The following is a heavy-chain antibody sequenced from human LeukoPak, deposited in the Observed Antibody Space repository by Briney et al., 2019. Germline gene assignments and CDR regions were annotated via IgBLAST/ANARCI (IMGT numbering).Heavy chain of an antibody. Sequence: SQTLSLTCAVSGGSISSGGYSWSWIRQPPGKGLEWIGYIHHSGSTYYNPSLKSRVTISVDRSKNQFSLKLSSVTAADTAVYYCARGRGIVVVTANPYNWFDPWGQGTLVTVSS. CDR3: ARGRGIVVVTANPYNWFDP. J-gene: IGHJ5*02. CDR1: GGSISSGGYS. D-gene: IGHD2-21*02. CDR2: IHHSGST. V-gene: IGHV4-30-2*01.